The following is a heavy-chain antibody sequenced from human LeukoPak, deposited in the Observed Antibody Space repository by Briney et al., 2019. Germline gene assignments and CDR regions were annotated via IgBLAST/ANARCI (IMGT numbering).Heavy chain of an antibody. J-gene: IGHJ6*02. D-gene: IGHD6-13*01. Sequence: GGSLRLSCAASGFTFDDYAMHWVRRAPGKGLEWVSGISWNSGSIGYADSVKGRFTISRDNSKNTLYLQMNSLRAEDTAVYYCAKQIIAAAGNYYYYGMDVWGQGTTVTVSS. CDR2: ISWNSGSI. CDR3: AKQIIAAAGNYYYYGMDV. V-gene: IGHV3-9*01. CDR1: GFTFDDYA.